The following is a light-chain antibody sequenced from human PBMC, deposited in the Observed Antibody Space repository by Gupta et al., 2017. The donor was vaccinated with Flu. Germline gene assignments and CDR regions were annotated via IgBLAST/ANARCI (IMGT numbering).Light chain of an antibody. Sequence: ATITCSGDDLGDKDACWYQQKPGQSPVLLIYQRNKRPSGIPERFSGSTAGNTVTLTITGTQAADEADYYCQAWDGVFGSGTRVTVL. CDR2: QRN. CDR3: QAWDGV. J-gene: IGLJ1*01. CDR1: DLGDKD. V-gene: IGLV3-1*01.